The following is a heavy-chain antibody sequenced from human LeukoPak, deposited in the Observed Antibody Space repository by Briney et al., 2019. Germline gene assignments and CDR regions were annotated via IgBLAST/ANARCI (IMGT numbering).Heavy chain of an antibody. V-gene: IGHV3-48*01. CDR1: GFTFSSYS. D-gene: IGHD3-22*01. CDR2: ISYGSSTI. CDR3: ARDRYYYDSSGYWGFDY. J-gene: IGHJ4*02. Sequence: GGSLRLSCAASGFTFSSYSMNWVRQAPGKGLEWVSYISYGSSTIYYADSVKGRFTISRDNSKNTLYLQMNSLRAEDTAVYYCARDRYYYDSSGYWGFDYWGQGTLVTVSS.